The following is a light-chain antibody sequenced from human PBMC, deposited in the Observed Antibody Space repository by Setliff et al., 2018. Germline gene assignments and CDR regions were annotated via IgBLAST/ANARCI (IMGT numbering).Light chain of an antibody. CDR2: DVS. Sequence: QSALTQPASVSGSPEQSITISCTGEFGAYGSAYVSWYQQHPDKAPKLIIYDVSNRPSGISHRFSGSNSANTASLTISGLQAEDEAEYFCASKTGPGTYVFGTGTKGTVL. CDR3: ASKTGPGTYV. J-gene: IGLJ1*01. CDR1: FGAYGSAY. V-gene: IGLV2-14*03.